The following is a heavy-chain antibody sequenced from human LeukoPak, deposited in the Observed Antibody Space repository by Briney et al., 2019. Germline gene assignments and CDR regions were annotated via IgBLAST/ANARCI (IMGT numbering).Heavy chain of an antibody. D-gene: IGHD6-19*01. Sequence: GGSLRLSCAASGFTFSSYGMHWVRQAPGKGLEWVAFIRYDGSNKYYADSVKGRFTISRDNSKNTLYLQMNSLRAEDTAVYYCAKDLWQWLVASYMDVWGKGTTVTISS. CDR1: GFTFSSYG. V-gene: IGHV3-30*02. CDR2: IRYDGSNK. CDR3: AKDLWQWLVASYMDV. J-gene: IGHJ6*03.